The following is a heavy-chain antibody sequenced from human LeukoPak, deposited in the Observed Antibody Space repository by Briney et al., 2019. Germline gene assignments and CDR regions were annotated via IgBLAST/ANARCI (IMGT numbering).Heavy chain of an antibody. Sequence: ASVKVSCKASGYTFTSYGISRVRQAPGQGLEWMGWISAYNGNTNYAQKLQGRVTMTTDTSTSTAYMELRSLRSDDTAVYYCARAGLLWFGELFTPRPGWFDPWGQGTLVTVSS. CDR1: GYTFTSYG. CDR2: ISAYNGNT. J-gene: IGHJ5*02. D-gene: IGHD3-10*01. V-gene: IGHV1-18*01. CDR3: ARAGLLWFGELFTPRPGWFDP.